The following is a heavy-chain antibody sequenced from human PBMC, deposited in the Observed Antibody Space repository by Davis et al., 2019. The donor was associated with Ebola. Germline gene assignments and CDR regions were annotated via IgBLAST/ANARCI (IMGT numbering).Heavy chain of an antibody. CDR2: ISSSSSYT. CDR3: ARDPTYDAYDI. Sequence: GESLKISCAASGFTFSDYYMSWIRQAPGKGLEWVSYISSSSSYTNYADSVKGRFTISRDNAKNSLYLQMNSLRAEDTAVYYCARDPTYDAYDIWGQGTMVTVSS. J-gene: IGHJ3*02. CDR1: GFTFSDYY. V-gene: IGHV3-11*06.